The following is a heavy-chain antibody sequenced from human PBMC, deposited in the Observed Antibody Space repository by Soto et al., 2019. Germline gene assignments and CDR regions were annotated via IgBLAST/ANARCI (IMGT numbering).Heavy chain of an antibody. CDR1: GGTFSSYA. V-gene: IGHV1-69*06. D-gene: IGHD6-6*01. Sequence: QVQLVQSGAEVKKPGSSVKVSCKASGGTFSSYAISWVRQAPGQGLEWMGGIIPIFGTANYAQKFQGRVTITADKSTSTAYMELSSLRSEDTAVYYCARATDRYSSSSYDNYYGMDVWGQGTTVTVSS. CDR3: ARATDRYSSSSYDNYYGMDV. J-gene: IGHJ6*02. CDR2: IIPIFGTA.